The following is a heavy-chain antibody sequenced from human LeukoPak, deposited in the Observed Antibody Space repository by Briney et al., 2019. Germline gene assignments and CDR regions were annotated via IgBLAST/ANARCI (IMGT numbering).Heavy chain of an antibody. CDR1: GFTFSDHY. V-gene: IGHV3-72*01. D-gene: IGHD1-26*01. J-gene: IGHJ4*02. Sequence: HPGGSLRLSCAASGFTFSDHYMDWVRQAPGKGLEWVGRTRSKANSYTTEYAASVKGRFTISRDDSKNSLYLQMNSLKTEDTAVYYCARVSRELLASDYWGQGTLVTVSS. CDR3: ARVSRELLASDY. CDR2: TRSKANSYTT.